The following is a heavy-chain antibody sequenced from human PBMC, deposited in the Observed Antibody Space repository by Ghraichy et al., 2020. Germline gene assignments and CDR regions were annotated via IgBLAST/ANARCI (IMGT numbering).Heavy chain of an antibody. D-gene: IGHD2-2*01. Sequence: GGSLRLSCAASGFMFNNYAMTWVRQAPGKGLEWVSAIGGSAGATYYAVSVKGRFTISRDNSKNTLYLQMNSLRAEDTAVYYCARGAYCSSLNCWPYSGSWYEDYWGQGTLVTVSS. V-gene: IGHV3-23*01. J-gene: IGHJ4*02. CDR2: IGGSAGAT. CDR3: ARGAYCSSLNCWPYSGSWYEDY. CDR1: GFMFNNYA.